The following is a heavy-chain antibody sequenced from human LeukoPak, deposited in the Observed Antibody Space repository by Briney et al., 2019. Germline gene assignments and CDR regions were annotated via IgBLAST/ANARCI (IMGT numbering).Heavy chain of an antibody. V-gene: IGHV1-8*01. CDR1: GYTFTSYD. Sequence: GASVKVSCKASGYTFTSYDINWVRQATGQGLEWMGWMNPNSGNTGYAQKFQGRVTMTRNTSISTAYMELSSLRSEDTAVYYCARGGSIASYGSGSYYKEPSPFVYWGQGTLVTVSS. D-gene: IGHD3-10*01. J-gene: IGHJ4*02. CDR3: ARGGSIASYGSGSYYKEPSPFVY. CDR2: MNPNSGNT.